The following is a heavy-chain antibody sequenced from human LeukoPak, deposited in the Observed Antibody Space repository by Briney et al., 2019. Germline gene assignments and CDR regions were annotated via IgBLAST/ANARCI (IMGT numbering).Heavy chain of an antibody. Sequence: ASVKVSCKASGYTFTGYYMHWVRQAPGQGLEWMGWINPNSGGTNYAQKFQGRVTMTRDTSISTAYMELSSLRSEDTAVYYCATAVYDSSGYYYDFDYWGQGTLVTVSS. J-gene: IGHJ4*02. D-gene: IGHD3-22*01. CDR3: ATAVYDSSGYYYDFDY. V-gene: IGHV1-2*02. CDR2: INPNSGGT. CDR1: GYTFTGYY.